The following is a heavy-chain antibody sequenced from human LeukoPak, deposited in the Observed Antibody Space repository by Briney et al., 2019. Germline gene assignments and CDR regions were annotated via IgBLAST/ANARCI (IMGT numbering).Heavy chain of an antibody. CDR3: AREVVVAGKIFDY. V-gene: IGHV3-30*04. CDR1: GFTFSSYA. CDR2: ISYDGSNK. Sequence: GGSLRLSCAASGFTFSSYAMHWVRQAPGKGLEWVAVISYDGSNKYYADSVKGRFTISRDNSKNTLYLRMNSLRAEDTAVYYCAREVVVAGKIFDYWGQGTLVTVSS. J-gene: IGHJ4*02. D-gene: IGHD2-15*01.